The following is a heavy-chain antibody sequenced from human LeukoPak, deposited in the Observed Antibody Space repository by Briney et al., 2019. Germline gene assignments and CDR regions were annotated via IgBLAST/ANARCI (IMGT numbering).Heavy chain of an antibody. CDR3: AKDRTWEPAPSHFNY. Sequence: QPGGSLRLSYAASGLTFINYAMSWVRRAPGKGLEWVSGIGGSGDSTHYADSVKGRFTISRDNSKNTVYLHMNSLTDEDTAVYFCAKDRTWEPAPSHFNYWGRGTLVTVSS. V-gene: IGHV3-23*01. CDR2: IGGSGDST. CDR1: GLTFINYA. J-gene: IGHJ4*02. D-gene: IGHD1-26*01.